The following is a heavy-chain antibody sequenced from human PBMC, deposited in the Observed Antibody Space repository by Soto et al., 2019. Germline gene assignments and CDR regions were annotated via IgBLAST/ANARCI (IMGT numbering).Heavy chain of an antibody. J-gene: IGHJ3*02. Sequence: EALKISWKGSGYSFTSYWMSWVRQMPGKGLEWMGRIDPSDSYTNYSPSFQGHVTISADKSISTAYLQWSSLKASDTAMYYCASAMAASAFAIWGQGTMAPVS. CDR3: ASAMAASAFAI. CDR1: GYSFTSYW. CDR2: IDPSDSYT. D-gene: IGHD2-2*01. V-gene: IGHV5-10-1*01.